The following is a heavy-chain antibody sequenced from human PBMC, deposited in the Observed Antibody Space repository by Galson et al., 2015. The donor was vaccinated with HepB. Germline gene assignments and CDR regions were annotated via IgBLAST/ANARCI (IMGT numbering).Heavy chain of an antibody. CDR2: IIPILGIA. Sequence: SVKVSCKASGGTFSSYTISWVRQAPGQGLEWMGRIIPILGIANYAQKFQGRVTITADKSTSTAYMEPSSLRSEDTAVYYCARVGSSGYLFDYWGQGTLVTVSS. CDR1: GGTFSSYT. J-gene: IGHJ4*02. D-gene: IGHD3-22*01. CDR3: ARVGSSGYLFDY. V-gene: IGHV1-69*02.